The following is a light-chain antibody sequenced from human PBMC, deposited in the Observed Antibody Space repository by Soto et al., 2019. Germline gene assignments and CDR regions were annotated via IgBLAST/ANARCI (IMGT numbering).Light chain of an antibody. CDR3: QQSSNWPLT. J-gene: IGKJ4*01. CDR1: QSVSSY. V-gene: IGKV3-11*01. Sequence: EIVLTQSPATLSLSPGERATLSCRASQSVSSYLAWYHQKPGQAPRLLIYDASNRATGIPARFSGSGSGTVFTLTISSLEPEDFAVYYWQQSSNWPLTFGGGTKVEIK. CDR2: DAS.